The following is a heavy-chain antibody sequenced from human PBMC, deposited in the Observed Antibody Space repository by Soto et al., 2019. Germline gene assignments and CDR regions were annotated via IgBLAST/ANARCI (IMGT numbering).Heavy chain of an antibody. CDR3: ARRYKSAGWLEP. J-gene: IGHJ5*02. D-gene: IGHD1-1*01. CDR1: GYSFATYA. V-gene: IGHV1-3*01. Sequence: QVQLVQSGAEVKKPGTSVKVSCKDSGYSFATYALHWVRQAPGQGLEWMGWINPATGNTEYSDKFQDRVTFTRDTSATTAYMELRGLRSEDTAVYYCARRYKSAGWLEPWGQGTLVTVSS. CDR2: INPATGNT.